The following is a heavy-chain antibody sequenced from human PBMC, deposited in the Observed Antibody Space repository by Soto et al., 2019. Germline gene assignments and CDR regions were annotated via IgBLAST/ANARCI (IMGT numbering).Heavy chain of an antibody. V-gene: IGHV3-23*01. CDR1: GFHFRNYG. CDR2: IVGIGDTA. CDR3: AKDYDYGDSRPFDY. D-gene: IGHD4-17*01. Sequence: EVPLLEAGGGLVHPGGSLRLSCAASGFHFRNYGMSWVRQAPGKGLEWLSAIVGIGDTAYYADSVRGRFTISRDNSKNTLYLQLNDLGAEDTAIYYCAKDYDYGDSRPFDYWGQGTLVTVSS. J-gene: IGHJ4*02.